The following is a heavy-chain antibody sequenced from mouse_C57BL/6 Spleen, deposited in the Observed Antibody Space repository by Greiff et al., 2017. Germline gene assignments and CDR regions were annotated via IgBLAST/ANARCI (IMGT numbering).Heavy chain of an antibody. CDR2: INYDGSSN. J-gene: IGHJ1*03. Sequence: EVKLVESEGGLVQPGRSLKLSCTASGFTFSDYYMDWVRQVPEKGLEWVANINYDGSSNYYVDSLQSRFIITRDNTKNILYLHMSSLASEDTATYCGGRDGGSSPGLDVDIGGKGTTGTVSS. V-gene: IGHV5-16*01. CDR3: GRDGGSSPGLDVDI. CDR1: GFTFSDYY. D-gene: IGHD1-1*01.